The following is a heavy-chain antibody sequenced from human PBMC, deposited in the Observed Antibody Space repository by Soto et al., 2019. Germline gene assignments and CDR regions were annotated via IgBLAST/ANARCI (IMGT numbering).Heavy chain of an antibody. Sequence: PWGSLILACAASGFTFSSYWMSWVRQAPGKGLEWVSNIKQDGSEKYYVDSVKGRFTISRDNAKNSLYLQMNSLRAEDTAVYYCARDLSSSSNYSYSYRXDVWGQLTTVTXS. J-gene: IGHJ6*02. CDR3: ARDLSSSSNYSYSYRXDV. V-gene: IGHV3-7*01. CDR2: IKQDGSEK. CDR1: GFTFSSYW. D-gene: IGHD6-6*01.